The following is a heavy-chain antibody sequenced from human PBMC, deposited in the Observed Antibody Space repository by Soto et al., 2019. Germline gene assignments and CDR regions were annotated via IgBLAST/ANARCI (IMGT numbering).Heavy chain of an antibody. Sequence: EVQLVESGGGLVQPGGSLRLSCAASGFTFSSYSMNWVRQAPGKGLEWVAYISSSSSTIYYADSVKGRFTISRDNAKNSLCLEMNGLRDGDTAVYYCARGAGSGWYFDYWGQGTLVTVSS. V-gene: IGHV3-48*02. J-gene: IGHJ4*02. CDR3: ARGAGSGWYFDY. D-gene: IGHD6-19*01. CDR1: GFTFSSYS. CDR2: ISSSSSTI.